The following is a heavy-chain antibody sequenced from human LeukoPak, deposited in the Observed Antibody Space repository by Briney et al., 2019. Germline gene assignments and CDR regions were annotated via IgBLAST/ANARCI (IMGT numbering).Heavy chain of an antibody. CDR3: GMSGDRVPLQDDVFDV. Sequence: KGGESLKISCKVSGYSFTSYCTGWVRQMPGKGLGWMGIIYPGDSGPTYSPSFQGQVTISVDKSINTAYLQWSSLQASDTAMYYCGMSGDRVPLQDDVFDVWGQGTMVTVST. D-gene: IGHD1-26*01. CDR1: GYSFTSYC. CDR2: IYPGDSGP. V-gene: IGHV5-51*01. J-gene: IGHJ3*01.